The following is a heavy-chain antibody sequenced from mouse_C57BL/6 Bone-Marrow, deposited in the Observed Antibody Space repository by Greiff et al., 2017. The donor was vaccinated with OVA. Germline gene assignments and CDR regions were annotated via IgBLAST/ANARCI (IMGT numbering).Heavy chain of an antibody. J-gene: IGHJ2*01. CDR1: GYTFTDYY. V-gene: IGHV1-19*01. D-gene: IGHD1-1*01. CDR3: AKLRRNYFDY. Sequence: EVKLQESGPVLVKPGASVKMSCKASGYTFTDYYMNWVKQSHGKSLEWIGVINPYNGGTSYNQKFKGKATLTVDKSSSTAYMELNSLTSEDSAVYYCAKLRRNYFDYGGQGTTLTVSS. CDR2: INPYNGGT.